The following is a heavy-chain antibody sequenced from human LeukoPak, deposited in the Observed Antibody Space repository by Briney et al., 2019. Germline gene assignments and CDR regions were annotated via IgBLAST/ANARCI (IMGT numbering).Heavy chain of an antibody. CDR1: GFTFSDYY. CDR3: ARTEYCSGATCFYYYSYYMDV. CDR2: ISSSGTTK. J-gene: IGHJ6*03. V-gene: IGHV3-11*04. D-gene: IGHD2-15*01. Sequence: PGGSLRLSCAASGFTFSDYYMTWIRQAPGKGLEWVSYISSSGTTKYYADSVKGRFTISRDNAKKSLYLQMNSLRADDTAVYYCARTEYCSGATCFYYYSYYMDVWGKGTTVTVSS.